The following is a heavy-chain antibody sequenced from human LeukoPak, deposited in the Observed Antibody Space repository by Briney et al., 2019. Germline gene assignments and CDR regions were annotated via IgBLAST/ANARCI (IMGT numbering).Heavy chain of an antibody. CDR2: ILSKGGGGTT. CDR3: AELGITMIGGV. D-gene: IGHD3-10*02. V-gene: IGHV3-15*01. J-gene: IGHJ6*04. Sequence: GGSLRLSCAASGFTFDCCGMHWVRQAPGKGLEWVGRILSKGGGGTTDYAAPVKGRFTISRDDSKNTLYLQMNSLRPEDTAVYYCAELGITMIGGVWGKGTTVTISS. CDR1: GFTFDCCG.